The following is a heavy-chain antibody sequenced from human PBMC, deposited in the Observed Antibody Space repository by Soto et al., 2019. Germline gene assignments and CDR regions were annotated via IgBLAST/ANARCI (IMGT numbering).Heavy chain of an antibody. D-gene: IGHD3-10*01. CDR3: ARDLDGSGSYYTNY. CDR2: ISPHKGNT. CDR1: GYTFSSIG. V-gene: IGHV1-18*01. J-gene: IGHJ4*02. Sequence: QVQLVQSGAEVKKPGASVKVSCKTSGYTFSSIGISWVRQAPGQGLEWMGWISPHKGNTYYAQRLQGRVTMTTDTSTSTAYMELRSLRSDDTAVYFCARDLDGSGSYYTNYWGQGTLVTVSS.